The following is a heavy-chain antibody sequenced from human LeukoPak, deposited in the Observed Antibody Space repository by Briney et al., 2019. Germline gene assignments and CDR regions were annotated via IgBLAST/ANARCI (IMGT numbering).Heavy chain of an antibody. CDR3: AKGYYGDYGDAFDI. CDR2: IRYDGSNK. CDR1: GFTFSSNG. D-gene: IGHD4-17*01. J-gene: IGHJ3*02. V-gene: IGHV3-30*02. Sequence: GGSLRLSCAASGFTFSSNGMHWVRQAPGKGLGWVAFIRYDGSNKNYANTVKGRFTISRDNSKNALYLLMNSLRAEDTALYYCAKGYYGDYGDAFDIWGQGTMVTVSS.